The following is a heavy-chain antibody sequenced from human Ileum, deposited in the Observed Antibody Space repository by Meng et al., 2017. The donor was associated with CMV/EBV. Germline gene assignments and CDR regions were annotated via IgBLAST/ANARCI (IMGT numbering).Heavy chain of an antibody. J-gene: IGHJ5*02. CDR3: ARWRAVAGTHFDP. CDR1: GGSVRSGSYY. D-gene: IGHD6-19*01. V-gene: IGHV4-61*01. CDR2: IYYSGST. Sequence: SGGSVRSGSYYWSWIRQLPGKGLEWIGYIYYSGSTNYNPSLKSRVTISVDTSKNQFSLKLSSVTAADTAVYYCARWRAVAGTHFDPWGQGTLVTVSS.